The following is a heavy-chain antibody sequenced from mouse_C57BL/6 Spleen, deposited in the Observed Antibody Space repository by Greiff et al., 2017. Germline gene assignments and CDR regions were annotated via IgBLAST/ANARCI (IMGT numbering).Heavy chain of an antibody. D-gene: IGHD2-3*01. J-gene: IGHJ2*01. V-gene: IGHV1-72*01. CDR2: IDPNSGGT. CDR3: ASWGLLPFDY. CDR1: GYTFTSYW. Sequence: QVQLQQPGAELVKPGASVKLSCKASGYTFTSYWMHWVKQRPGRGLEWIGRIDPNSGGTKYNEKFKSKATLTVDKPSSTAYMPLSSLTSEDSAVYYCASWGLLPFDYWGQGTTLTVSS.